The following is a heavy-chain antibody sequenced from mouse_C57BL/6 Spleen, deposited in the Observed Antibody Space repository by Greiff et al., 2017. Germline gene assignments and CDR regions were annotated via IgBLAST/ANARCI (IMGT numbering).Heavy chain of an antibody. J-gene: IGHJ4*01. CDR3: AGVGVYDGYYVGYYAMDY. D-gene: IGHD2-3*01. V-gene: IGHV7-3*01. Sequence: EVMLVESGGGLVQPGGSLSLSCAASGFTFTDYYMSWVRQPPGKALEWLGFIRHKANGYTTEYSVTVKGRFTISRDNSPCILYLQRNALRAEDSATYYCAGVGVYDGYYVGYYAMDYWGQGTSVTVSS. CDR1: GFTFTDYY. CDR2: IRHKANGYTT.